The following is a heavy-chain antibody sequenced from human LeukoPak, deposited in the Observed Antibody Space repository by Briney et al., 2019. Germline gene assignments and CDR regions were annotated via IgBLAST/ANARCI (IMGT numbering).Heavy chain of an antibody. Sequence: PSETLSLTCTVSGGSISSSSYYWGWIRQPPGKGLEWIGSIYYSGSTYYNPSLKSRVTISVDTSKNQFSLKLSSVTAADTAVYYCARASNWNYFRALDYWGQGTLVTVSS. CDR3: ARASNWNYFRALDY. J-gene: IGHJ4*02. CDR1: GGSISSSSYY. D-gene: IGHD1-7*01. V-gene: IGHV4-39*01. CDR2: IYYSGST.